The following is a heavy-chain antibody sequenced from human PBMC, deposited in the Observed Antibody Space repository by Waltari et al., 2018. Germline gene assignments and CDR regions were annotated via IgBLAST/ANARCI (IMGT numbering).Heavy chain of an antibody. D-gene: IGHD2-8*02. CDR1: GYSISSGYY. CDR3: ARSEGYCSGGVCSNI. J-gene: IGHJ3*02. CDR2: VYHSGST. Sequence: QVHLQESGPGLVKPSETRSLTCTVSGYSISSGYYWGWIRQPPGKGLEWIGAVYHSGSTYYNPSLKSRVTISVDTSKNHFSLRLSSVTAADTAVYYCARSEGYCSGGVCSNIWGQGTMVTVSS. V-gene: IGHV4-38-2*02.